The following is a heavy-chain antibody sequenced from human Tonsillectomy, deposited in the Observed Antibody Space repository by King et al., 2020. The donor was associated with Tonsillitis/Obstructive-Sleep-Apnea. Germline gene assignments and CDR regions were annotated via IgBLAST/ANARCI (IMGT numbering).Heavy chain of an antibody. Sequence: LQLQESGSGLVKPSQTLSLTCAVSGGSISSGGYSWSWIRQPPGKGLEWIGYIYHSGSTYYNPSLKSRVTISVDRSKNQFSLKLSSVTAADTAVYYCARARPSAQAYYDFWSGYSFDYWGQGTLVTVSS. CDR1: GGSISSGGYS. CDR3: ARARPSAQAYYDFWSGYSFDY. D-gene: IGHD3-3*01. CDR2: IYHSGST. J-gene: IGHJ4*02. V-gene: IGHV4-30-2*01.